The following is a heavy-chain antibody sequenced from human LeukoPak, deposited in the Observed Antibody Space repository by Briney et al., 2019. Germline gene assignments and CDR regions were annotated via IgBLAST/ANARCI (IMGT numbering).Heavy chain of an antibody. CDR1: GFTFSSYW. Sequence: PGGSLRLSCAASGFTFSSYWMTWVRQAPGKGLEWVANIKEDGSEKYYVDSVKGRFTISRDNAKNSLYLQMNSLRAEDTALYYCASSVSGYPLDYCGQGTLVTVSS. J-gene: IGHJ4*02. CDR3: ASSVSGYPLDY. CDR2: IKEDGSEK. D-gene: IGHD5-12*01. V-gene: IGHV3-7*01.